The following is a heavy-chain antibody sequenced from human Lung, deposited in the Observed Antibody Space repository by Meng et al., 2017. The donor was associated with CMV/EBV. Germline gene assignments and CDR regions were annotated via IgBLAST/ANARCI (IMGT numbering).Heavy chain of an antibody. J-gene: IGHJ4*02. CDR1: GFTFRSYK. Sequence: GEXXTISCAASGFTFRSYKMKWARQAPGKGLAWVSTISSSSRHIEYADSVKGRFTISRDNAKNSLYLQMNSLRGEDTAVYYCVGQQWRSTGQRVDYWGQGTLVTVSS. CDR2: ISSSSRHI. V-gene: IGHV3-21*06. CDR3: VGQQWRSTGQRVDY. D-gene: IGHD6-19*01.